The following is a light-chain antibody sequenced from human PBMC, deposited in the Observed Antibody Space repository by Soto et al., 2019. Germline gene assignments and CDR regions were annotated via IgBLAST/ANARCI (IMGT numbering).Light chain of an antibody. Sequence: TVMTQSPGTLSVYLGERATLSFRASQSVSIHLAWYQQKPGQAPRLLIYAASNRATGVPARFSGSWSGTEFTLTISSLQSEDFAVYYCQQYNNWITFGQGTRLEI. CDR1: QSVSIH. CDR2: AAS. CDR3: QQYNNWIT. J-gene: IGKJ5*01. V-gene: IGKV3-15*01.